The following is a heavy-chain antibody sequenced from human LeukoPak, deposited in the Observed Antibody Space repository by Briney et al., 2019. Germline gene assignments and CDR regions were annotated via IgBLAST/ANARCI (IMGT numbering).Heavy chain of an antibody. CDR1: GYTFTSYA. J-gene: IGHJ3*02. CDR3: ARVEAYYAFDI. Sequence: ASVKVSCKAPGYTFTSYAISWVRQAPGQGLEWMGGIIPIFGTANYAQKFQGRVTITADESTSTAYMELSSLRSEDTAVYYCARVEAYYAFDIWGQGTMVTVSS. D-gene: IGHD3-10*01. CDR2: IIPIFGTA. V-gene: IGHV1-69*13.